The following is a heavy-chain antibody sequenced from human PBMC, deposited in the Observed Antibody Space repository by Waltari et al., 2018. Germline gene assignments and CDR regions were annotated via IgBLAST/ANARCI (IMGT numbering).Heavy chain of an antibody. CDR1: GGSISSHS. CDR3: ASVGGYCSGGSCFQFDY. CDR2: SYYNGSR. J-gene: IGHJ4*02. V-gene: IGHV4-59*11. Sequence: QVQLQESGPGLVKPSATLPLPCPVSGGSISSHSLSWIRPPPGKGLGWIGYSYYNGSRNYNHSINSRVTIAVETSKNQFSLKLSSVTAADTAVYYCASVGGYCSGGSCFQFDYWGQGTLVTVSS. D-gene: IGHD2-15*01.